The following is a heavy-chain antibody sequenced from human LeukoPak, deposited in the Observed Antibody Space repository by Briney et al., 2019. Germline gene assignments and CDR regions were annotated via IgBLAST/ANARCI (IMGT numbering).Heavy chain of an antibody. D-gene: IGHD3-9*01. CDR2: IIPIFGTA. Sequence: ASVKVSCKASGYTFTGYYMHWVRQAPGQGLEWMGGIIPIFGTANYAQKFQGRVTITADKSTSTAYMELSSLRSEDTAVYYCAKTPDILTGYSFDYWGQGTLVTVSS. CDR3: AKTPDILTGYSFDY. J-gene: IGHJ4*02. V-gene: IGHV1-69*06. CDR1: GYTFTGYY.